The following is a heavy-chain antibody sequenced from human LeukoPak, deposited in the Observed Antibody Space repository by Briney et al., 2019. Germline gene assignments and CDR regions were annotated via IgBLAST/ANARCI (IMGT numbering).Heavy chain of an antibody. CDR3: ARDDHYYDSGGYRWNWFDP. V-gene: IGHV4-4*07. Sequence: SETLSLTCTVSGGSISSYYWSWIRQPAGKGLEWIGRIYTSGSTNYNPSLKSRVTMSVDTPKNQFSLKLSSVTAADTAVYYCARDDHYYDSGGYRWNWFDPWGQGTLVTVSS. J-gene: IGHJ5*02. D-gene: IGHD3-22*01. CDR2: IYTSGST. CDR1: GGSISSYY.